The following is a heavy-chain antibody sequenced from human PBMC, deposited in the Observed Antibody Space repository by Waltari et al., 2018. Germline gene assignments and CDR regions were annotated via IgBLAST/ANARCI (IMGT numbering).Heavy chain of an antibody. D-gene: IGHD4-17*01. CDR3: ARRSDGDYPFDY. V-gene: IGHV4-38-2*01. CDR1: GYSISSGYY. J-gene: IGHJ4*02. Sequence: QVQLQESGPGLVKPSETLSLTCAVSGYSISSGYYWGWIRQPPGKGLDWLGGIFHSGSTCSNPALKSRVTISVNTSKNQFSLKLSSVTAADTAVYYCARRSDGDYPFDYWGQGTLVTVSS. CDR2: IFHSGST.